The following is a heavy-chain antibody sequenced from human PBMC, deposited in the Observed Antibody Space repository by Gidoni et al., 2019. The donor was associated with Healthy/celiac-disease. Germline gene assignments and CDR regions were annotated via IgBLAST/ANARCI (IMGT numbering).Heavy chain of an antibody. Sequence: EVQLVESGGGLVKPGGSLILCCPASGLTFSSYSLNWVRQAPGKGLEWVSSISSSSSYIYYADSVKGRFTISRDNAKNSLYLQMNSLRAEDTAVYYCATKKSLHAFDIWGQGTMVTVSS. CDR1: GLTFSSYS. J-gene: IGHJ3*02. CDR2: ISSSSSYI. CDR3: ATKKSLHAFDI. V-gene: IGHV3-21*01.